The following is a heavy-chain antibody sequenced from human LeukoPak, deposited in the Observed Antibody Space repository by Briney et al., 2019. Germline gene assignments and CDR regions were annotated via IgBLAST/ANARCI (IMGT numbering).Heavy chain of an antibody. J-gene: IGHJ6*03. V-gene: IGHV1-46*01. CDR1: GYTFTSCY. CDR2: INPSGGST. CDR3: ARDVWSNTIFGVVYYYYYMDV. D-gene: IGHD3-3*01. Sequence: ASVKVSCKASGYTFTSCYMHWVRQAPGQGLEWMGIINPSGGSTSYAQKFQGRVTMTRDTSTSTVYMELSSLRSEDTAVYYCARDVWSNTIFGVVYYYYYMDVWGKGTTVTVSS.